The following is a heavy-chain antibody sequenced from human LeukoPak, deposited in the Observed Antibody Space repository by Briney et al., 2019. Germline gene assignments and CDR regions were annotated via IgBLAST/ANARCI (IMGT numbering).Heavy chain of an antibody. CDR2: ISGSGGST. D-gene: IGHD2-2*01. J-gene: IGHJ4*02. Sequence: GGSLRLSCAASGFTFSSYAMSWVRQAPGKGLEWVSAISGSGGSTYYADSVKGRFTISRDNSKNTLYLQMNSLRAEDTAVYYCAKVARYRSSTSCISEADDYFDYWGQGTLVTVSS. CDR1: GFTFSSYA. CDR3: AKVARYRSSTSCISEADDYFDY. V-gene: IGHV3-23*01.